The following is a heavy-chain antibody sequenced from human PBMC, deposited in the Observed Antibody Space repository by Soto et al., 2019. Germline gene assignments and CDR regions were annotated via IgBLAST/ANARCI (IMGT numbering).Heavy chain of an antibody. CDR3: AKSKKRATTRLGYYYYGMDV. CDR1: GFTFSSYA. D-gene: IGHD5-12*01. J-gene: IGHJ6*02. V-gene: IGHV3-23*01. Sequence: PGGSLRLSCAASGFTFSSYAMSWVRQAPGKGLEWVSAISGSGGSTYYADSVKGRFTISRDNSKNTLHLQMNSLRAEDTAVYYCAKSKKRATTRLGYYYYGMDVWGQGTTVTVSS. CDR2: ISGSGGST.